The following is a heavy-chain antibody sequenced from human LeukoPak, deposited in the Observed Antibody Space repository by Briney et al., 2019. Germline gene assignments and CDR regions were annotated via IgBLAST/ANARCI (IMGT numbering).Heavy chain of an antibody. D-gene: IGHD3-10*01. V-gene: IGHV3-21*01. CDR3: ARGFRVRGVIGSVAFDP. CDR1: GFTFSSYS. CDR2: ISSSSSYI. Sequence: GGSLRLSCAASGFTFSSYSMNWVRQAPGKGLEWVSSISSSSSYIYYADSVKGRFTISRDNAKNSLYLQMNSLRAEDTAVYYCARGFRVRGVIGSVAFDPWGQGTLVTVSS. J-gene: IGHJ5*02.